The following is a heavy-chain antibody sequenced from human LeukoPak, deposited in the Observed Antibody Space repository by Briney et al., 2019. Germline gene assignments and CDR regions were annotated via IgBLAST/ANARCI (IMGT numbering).Heavy chain of an antibody. CDR2: ISSGASTI. CDR1: GFTFSNLG. CDR3: ARSSVYYYMDV. V-gene: IGHV3-48*04. J-gene: IGHJ6*03. Sequence: GGTLRLSCAASGFTFSNLGMNWVRPAPGKGLQWFLYISSGASTISYADAVRCRFTSSRDNAKNSLYLQMNSLRAKDTAVYYCARSSVYYYMDVWGKGTTVTISS.